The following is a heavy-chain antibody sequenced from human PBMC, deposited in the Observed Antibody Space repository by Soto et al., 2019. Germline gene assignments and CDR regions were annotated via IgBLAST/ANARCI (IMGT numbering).Heavy chain of an antibody. Sequence: SETRSLTCTVSGGSISSYYWSWIRQPAGKGLEWIGRIYTSGSTNYNPSLKSRVTMSVDTTKIQFSLKLSSVTAADTAVYYCARWDYGEPLFDYWGQGTLVTVSS. V-gene: IGHV4-4*07. CDR2: IYTSGST. D-gene: IGHD4-17*01. CDR1: GGSISSYY. CDR3: ARWDYGEPLFDY. J-gene: IGHJ4*02.